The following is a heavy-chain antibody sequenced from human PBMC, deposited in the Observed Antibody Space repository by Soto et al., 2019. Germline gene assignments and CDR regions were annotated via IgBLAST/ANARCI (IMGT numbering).Heavy chain of an antibody. V-gene: IGHV3-23*01. CDR3: AKVPLTYYYGSGSFQH. D-gene: IGHD3-10*01. Sequence: EVQLLESGGSLVQPGGSLRLSCAASGFTFSSYAMSWVRQAPGKGLEWVSAISGSGGSTYYADSVKGQFTISRDNSKNTLYLQMNSLRAEDTAVYYCAKVPLTYYYGSGSFQHWGQGTLVSVSS. J-gene: IGHJ1*01. CDR2: ISGSGGST. CDR1: GFTFSSYA.